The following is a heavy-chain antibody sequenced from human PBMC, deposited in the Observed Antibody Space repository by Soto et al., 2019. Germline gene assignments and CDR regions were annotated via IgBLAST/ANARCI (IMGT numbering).Heavy chain of an antibody. CDR2: ISAYTDDP. D-gene: IGHD2-2*01. Sequence: ASVKVSCKASGNTFTNFGVTWVRQAPGQGLEWMGWISAYTDDPNYAQKFQRRVTMTTDTSTSTAYLDLRSLTSDDTAVYYCARVIPGAEAWYDPWGQGTLVTVSS. V-gene: IGHV1-18*01. J-gene: IGHJ5*02. CDR3: ARVIPGAEAWYDP. CDR1: GNTFTNFG.